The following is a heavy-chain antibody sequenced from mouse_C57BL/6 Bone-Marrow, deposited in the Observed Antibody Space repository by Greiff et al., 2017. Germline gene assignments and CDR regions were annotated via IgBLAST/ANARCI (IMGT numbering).Heavy chain of an antibody. CDR2: IHPNSGST. Sequence: QVQLQQPGAELVKPGASVKLSCKASGYTFTSYWMPWVKQRPGQGLEWIGMIHPNSGSTNYNEKFKSKATLTVDKSSSTAYMQLSSLISEDSAVYYCAEEVRREDYFDYWGQGTTLTVSS. V-gene: IGHV1-64*01. J-gene: IGHJ2*01. D-gene: IGHD2-14*01. CDR1: GYTFTSYW. CDR3: AEEVRREDYFDY.